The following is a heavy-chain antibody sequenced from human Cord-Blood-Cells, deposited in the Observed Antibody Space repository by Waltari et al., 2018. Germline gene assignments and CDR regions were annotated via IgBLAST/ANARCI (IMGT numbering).Heavy chain of an antibody. J-gene: IGHJ4*02. V-gene: IGHV1-24*01. CDR3: ATAPPYCSSTSCYIGV. CDR2: FDPEDGET. Sequence: QVQLVQSGAEVKKPGASVKVSCKVSGYTLTELSMHWVRQAPGKGLEWMGGFDPEDGETIYAQKCQGRVTMTEDTSTDTAYMELSSLRSEDTAVYYCATAPPYCSSTSCYIGVWGQGTLVTVSS. CDR1: GYTLTELS. D-gene: IGHD2-2*02.